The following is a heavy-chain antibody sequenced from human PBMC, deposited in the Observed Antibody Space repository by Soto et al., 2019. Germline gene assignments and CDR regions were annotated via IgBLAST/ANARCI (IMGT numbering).Heavy chain of an antibody. Sequence: GGSLRLSCAASGFTFSSYGMHWVRQAPGKGLEWVAVISYDGSNKYYADSVKGRFTISRDNSKNTLYLQMNSLRAEDTAVYYCEQEGSSRKFDYCGQGTMVIVSA. V-gene: IGHV3-30*18. J-gene: IGHJ4*02. CDR1: GFTFSSYG. CDR2: ISYDGSNK. CDR3: EQEGSSRKFDY.